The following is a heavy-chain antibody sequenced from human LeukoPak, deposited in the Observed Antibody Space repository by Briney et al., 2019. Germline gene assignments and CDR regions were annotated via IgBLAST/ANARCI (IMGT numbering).Heavy chain of an antibody. V-gene: IGHV1-18*01. D-gene: IGHD2-2*01. CDR2: ISAYNGNT. CDR1: GGTFSSYA. J-gene: IGHJ2*01. CDR3: ARARGYCSSTSCWFDL. Sequence: VASVKVSCKASGGTFSSYAISWVRQAPGQGLEWMGWISAYNGNTNYAQKLQGRVTMTTDTSASTAYMELRSLRSDDTAVYYCARARGYCSSTSCWFDLWGRGTLVTVSS.